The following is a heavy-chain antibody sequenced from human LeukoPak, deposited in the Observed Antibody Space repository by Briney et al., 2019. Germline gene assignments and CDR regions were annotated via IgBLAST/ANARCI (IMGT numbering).Heavy chain of an antibody. D-gene: IGHD2-15*01. CDR2: SYYSGST. CDR3: ARTGIIGYCSSGSCPFDY. Sequence: SGTLSLTCTVSGGSISSYYWSWIRQPPGKGLGWIGYSYYSGSTNYKPSLKSRVTISVDTSKNQFSLKLSSVTAADTAVYYCARTGIIGYCSSGSCPFDYWGQGTLVTVSS. CDR1: GGSISSYY. V-gene: IGHV4-59*01. J-gene: IGHJ4*02.